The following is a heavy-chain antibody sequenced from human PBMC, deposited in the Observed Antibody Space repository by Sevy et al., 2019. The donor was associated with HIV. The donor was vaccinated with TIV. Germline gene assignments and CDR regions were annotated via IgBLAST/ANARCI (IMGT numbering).Heavy chain of an antibody. J-gene: IGHJ4*02. D-gene: IGHD6-13*01. CDR1: GFTFSSYW. Sequence: GGSLRLSCAASGFTFSSYWMHWVRQAPGRGLGWASRVNRDGRGTSYADSVKGRFTISRDNAKTTLYLQMNSLRAEDTAVYYCARGAAAGTFDYWGQGTLVTVSS. CDR3: ARGAAAGTFDY. CDR2: VNRDGRGT. V-gene: IGHV3-74*01.